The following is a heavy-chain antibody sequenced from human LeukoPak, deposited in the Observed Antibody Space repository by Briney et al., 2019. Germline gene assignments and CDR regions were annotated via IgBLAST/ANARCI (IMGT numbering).Heavy chain of an antibody. Sequence: GESLKISCKGFGYSFTSYWIGWVRQMPGKGLEWMGIIYPGDSDTRYSPSFQGQVTISADKSISTAYLQWSSLKASDTAMYYCARQRVAAAGRFDYWGQGTLVTVSS. CDR2: IYPGDSDT. D-gene: IGHD6-13*01. V-gene: IGHV5-51*01. CDR3: ARQRVAAAGRFDY. CDR1: GYSFTSYW. J-gene: IGHJ4*02.